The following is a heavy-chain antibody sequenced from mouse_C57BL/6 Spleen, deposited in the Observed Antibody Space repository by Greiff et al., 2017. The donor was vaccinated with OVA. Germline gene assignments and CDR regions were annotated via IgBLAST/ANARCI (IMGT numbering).Heavy chain of an antibody. CDR1: GYSITSGYY. D-gene: IGHD1-1*01. CDR2: ISYDGSH. Sequence: EVKLQESGPGLVKPSQSLSLTCSVTGYSITSGYYWNWIRQFPGNKLEWMGYISYDGSHNYNPSLKNRISITRDTSKNQFFLKLNSVTTEDTATYYCAVGGVEDYGSSYGYYAMDYWGQGTSVTVSS. V-gene: IGHV3-6*01. CDR3: AVGGVEDYGSSYGYYAMDY. J-gene: IGHJ4*01.